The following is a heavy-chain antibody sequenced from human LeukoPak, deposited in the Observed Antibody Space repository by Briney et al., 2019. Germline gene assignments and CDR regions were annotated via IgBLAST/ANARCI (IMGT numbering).Heavy chain of an antibody. D-gene: IGHD3-22*01. J-gene: IGHJ4*02. CDR2: IIPIFGTA. CDR3: AAYYYDSSGRDY. Sequence: SVKVSCKASGYTFTGYYMHWVRQAPGQGLEWMGRIIPIFGTANYAQKFQGRVTITTDESTSTAYMELSSLRSEDTAVYYCAAYYYDSSGRDYWGQGTLVTVSS. CDR1: GYTFTGYY. V-gene: IGHV1-69*05.